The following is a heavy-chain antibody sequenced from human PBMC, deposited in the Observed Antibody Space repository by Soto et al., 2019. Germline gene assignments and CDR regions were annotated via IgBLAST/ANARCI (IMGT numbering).Heavy chain of an antibody. J-gene: IGHJ4*02. CDR2: IGGSGDST. V-gene: IGHV3-23*01. CDR1: GFTFSSYA. D-gene: IGHD3-10*01. Sequence: EVQLLESGGGLVQPGGSLRLSCVASGFTFSSYAMSWVRQAPGKGLEWVSAIGGSGDSTYYADSVKGRFTISRDNSKNTLYLQMNSLRAEDTAVYYCARDRLWFGELLGDYWGQGTLVTVSS. CDR3: ARDRLWFGELLGDY.